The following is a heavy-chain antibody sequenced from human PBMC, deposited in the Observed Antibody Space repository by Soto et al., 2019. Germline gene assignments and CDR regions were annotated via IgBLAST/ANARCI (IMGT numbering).Heavy chain of an antibody. D-gene: IGHD3-16*01. CDR1: SGSISSSNW. CDR3: AIVRDDYIWGSYKECAFDI. J-gene: IGHJ3*02. CDR2: IDHSGST. Sequence: QVQLQESGPGLVKPSGTLSLTCAVSSGSISSSNWWRGVRQPPGKGLEWIGEIDHSGSTNYNPSLKSRVTISVDKSKNQFSLKLSSVTAADTAVYYCAIVRDDYIWGSYKECAFDIWGPGTMVTVSS. V-gene: IGHV4-4*02.